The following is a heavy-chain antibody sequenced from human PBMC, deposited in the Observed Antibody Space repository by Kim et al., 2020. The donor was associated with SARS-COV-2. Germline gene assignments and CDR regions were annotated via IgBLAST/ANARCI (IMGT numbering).Heavy chain of an antibody. CDR3: ARGNIGVRYYYYGMDV. J-gene: IGHJ6*02. Sequence: SETLSLTCAVYGGSFSGYYWSWIRQPPGKGLEWIGEINHSGSTNYNPSLKSRVTISVDTSKNQFSLKLSSVTAADTAVYYCARGNIGVRYYYYGMDVWGQGTTVTVSS. D-gene: IGHD6-13*01. CDR2: INHSGST. V-gene: IGHV4-34*01. CDR1: GGSFSGYY.